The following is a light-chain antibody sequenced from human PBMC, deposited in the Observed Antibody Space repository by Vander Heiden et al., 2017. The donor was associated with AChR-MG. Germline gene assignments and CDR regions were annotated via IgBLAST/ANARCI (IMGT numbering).Light chain of an antibody. V-gene: IGLV1-44*01. CDR1: NPNVRSHP. CDR2: SNN. CDR3: AAWDDSLNGSVV. Sequence: QSVLTQPPSASGPPGQRVTLPCSGSNPNVRSHPVNWPHPLPGTAPKLLIYSNNQRPSGVPDRFSGSTSGTSASLAISGLQSEDEADYYCAAWDDSLNGSVVFGGGTKLTVL. J-gene: IGLJ2*01.